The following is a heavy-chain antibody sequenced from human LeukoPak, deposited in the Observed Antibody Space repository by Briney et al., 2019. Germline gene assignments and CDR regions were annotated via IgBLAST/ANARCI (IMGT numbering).Heavy chain of an antibody. J-gene: IGHJ5*02. D-gene: IGHD6-13*01. CDR3: ARGGYSSSWYVVGEANWFDP. CDR2: INQDGSEK. Sequence: GGSLRLSCAASGFIFSSYWMSWVRQAPGKGLEWVANINQDGSEKYYVDSVKGRFTISRDNAKNSLYLQMNSLRAEDTAVYYCARGGYSSSWYVVGEANWFDPWGQGTLVTVSS. CDR1: GFIFSSYW. V-gene: IGHV3-7*01.